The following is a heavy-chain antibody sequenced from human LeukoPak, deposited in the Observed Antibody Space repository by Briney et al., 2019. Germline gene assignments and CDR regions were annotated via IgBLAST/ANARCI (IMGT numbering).Heavy chain of an antibody. J-gene: IGHJ5*02. CDR3: ARDRRLRLPEYNWFDP. D-gene: IGHD3-16*01. Sequence: GGSLRLSCAASGFTFSSYWMSWVRQAPGKGLEWVANIKQDGSEKYYVDSVKGRFTISRDNAKNSLYLQMNSLRAEDTAVYYCARDRRLRLPEYNWFDPWGQGTLVTVSS. CDR2: IKQDGSEK. V-gene: IGHV3-7*01. CDR1: GFTFSSYW.